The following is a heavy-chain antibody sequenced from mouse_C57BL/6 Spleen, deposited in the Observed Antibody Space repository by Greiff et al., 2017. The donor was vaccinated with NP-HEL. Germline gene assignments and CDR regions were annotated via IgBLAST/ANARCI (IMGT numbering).Heavy chain of an antibody. CDR1: GFTFSDYY. J-gene: IGHJ2*01. CDR3: ARELIYDGYYFDY. V-gene: IGHV5-16*01. Sequence: EVQLQESEGGLVQPGSSMKLSCTASGFTFSDYYMAWVRQVPEKGLEWVANINYDGSSTYYLDSLKSRFIISRDNAKNILYLQMSSLKSEDTATYYCARELIYDGYYFDYWGQGTTLTVSS. CDR2: INYDGSST. D-gene: IGHD2-3*01.